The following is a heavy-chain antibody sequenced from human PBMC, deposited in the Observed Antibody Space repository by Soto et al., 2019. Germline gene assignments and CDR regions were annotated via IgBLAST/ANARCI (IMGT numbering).Heavy chain of an antibody. Sequence: QVQLQQWGAGLLKPSETLSLTCAVYGGSFSGYYWSWIRQPPGKGLEWIGEINHSGSTNYNPSLKSRVTISVDTFTDQCSRTLCSVTAADTAVYYCARGGRSSYGLDLWGRGTLVTVSS. CDR3: ARGGRSSYGLDL. D-gene: IGHD6-6*01. CDR2: INHSGST. CDR1: GGSFSGYY. J-gene: IGHJ2*01. V-gene: IGHV4-34*01.